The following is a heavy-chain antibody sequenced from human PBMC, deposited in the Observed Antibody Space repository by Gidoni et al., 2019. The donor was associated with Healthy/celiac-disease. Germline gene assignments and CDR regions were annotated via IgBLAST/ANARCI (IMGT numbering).Heavy chain of an antibody. V-gene: IGHV1-69*04. CDR3: ARGSEMTTVPDY. CDR2: IIPILGIA. Sequence: QVQLVQSGAEVKKPGSSVKVSCKASGGTFSSYAISWVRQAPGQGLEWMGRIIPILGIANYAQKFQDRVTITADKSTSTAYMELSSLRSEDTAVYYCARGSEMTTVPDYWGQGTLVTVSS. CDR1: GGTFSSYA. D-gene: IGHD4-4*01. J-gene: IGHJ4*02.